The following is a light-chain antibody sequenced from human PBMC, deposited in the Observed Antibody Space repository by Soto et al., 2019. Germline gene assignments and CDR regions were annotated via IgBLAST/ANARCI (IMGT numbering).Light chain of an antibody. CDR3: PAWDDSLNGWV. CDR1: SSNIGSNT. J-gene: IGLJ3*02. CDR2: SNN. V-gene: IGLV1-44*01. Sequence: QSVLTQPPSASGTPGQRVTISCSGSSSNIGSNTVNWYQQLPGTAPKLLIYSNNQRPSGVPDLFSGSKSGTSASLAISGLQSEDEADYYCPAWDDSLNGWVFGGGTQLTVL.